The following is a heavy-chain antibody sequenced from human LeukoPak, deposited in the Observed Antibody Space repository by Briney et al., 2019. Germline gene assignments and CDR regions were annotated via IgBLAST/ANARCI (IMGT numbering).Heavy chain of an antibody. V-gene: IGHV3-53*04. Sequence: GGSLRLSCAASGFTVSSNCMSWVRQAPGKGLEWVSVIYSGGSTYYADSVKGRFTISRHNSKNTLYLQMNSLRAEDTAVYYCARISSYYYDSSGDAFDIWGQGTMVTVSS. J-gene: IGHJ3*02. CDR2: IYSGGST. CDR3: ARISSYYYDSSGDAFDI. CDR1: GFTVSSNC. D-gene: IGHD3-22*01.